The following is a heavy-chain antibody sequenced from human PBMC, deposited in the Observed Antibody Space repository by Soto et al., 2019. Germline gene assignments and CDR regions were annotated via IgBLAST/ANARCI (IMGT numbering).Heavy chain of an antibody. J-gene: IGHJ4*02. CDR1: GYTFTSYA. CDR2: INAGNGNT. D-gene: IGHD5-18*01. V-gene: IGHV1-3*01. Sequence: ASVKVSFKTSGYTFTSYAMHWVRQAPGQRLEWMGWINAGNGNTKYSQKFQGRVTITRDTSASTAYMELSSLRSEDTAVYYCASNGYSYGSPFDYWGQGTLVTVSS. CDR3: ASNGYSYGSPFDY.